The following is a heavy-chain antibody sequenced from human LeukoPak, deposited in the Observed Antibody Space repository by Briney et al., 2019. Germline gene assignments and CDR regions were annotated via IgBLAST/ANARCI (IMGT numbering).Heavy chain of an antibody. D-gene: IGHD4-17*01. CDR1: GGSISSGGYS. CDR2: IYHSGST. J-gene: IGHJ4*02. CDR3: ARGPDYGDYYFDY. V-gene: IGHV4-30-2*01. Sequence: PSETLSLTCAVSGGSISSGGYSWSWIRQPPGKGLERIGYIYHSGSTYYNPSLKSRVTISVDRSKNQFSLKLSSVTAADTAVYYCARGPDYGDYYFDYWGQGTLVTVSS.